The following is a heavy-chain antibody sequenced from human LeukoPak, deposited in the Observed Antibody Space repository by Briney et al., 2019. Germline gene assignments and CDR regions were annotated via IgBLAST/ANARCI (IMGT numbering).Heavy chain of an antibody. CDR2: IKPDSGAT. CDR3: SRDADYGPDY. CDR1: GYTFTVYY. V-gene: IGHV1-2*02. D-gene: IGHD4/OR15-4a*01. J-gene: IGHJ4*02. Sequence: ASVKVSCKASGYTFTVYYLHCLRQAPGQGREWMGWIKPDSGATNFAQNFQGRVTMTSQTSIKTTYMEWSSLTSHHTAMSYFSRDADYGPDYWGQGNVVTVS.